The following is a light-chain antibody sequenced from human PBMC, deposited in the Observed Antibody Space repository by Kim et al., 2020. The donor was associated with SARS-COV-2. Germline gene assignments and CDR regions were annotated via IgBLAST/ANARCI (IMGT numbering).Light chain of an antibody. CDR1: QSVGTT. V-gene: IGKV3-15*01. Sequence: EIIMTQSPATLSVSPGERATLSCRASQSVGTTLVWYQQKAGQAPRLLIYAASAGATGVPARFSGSGSGTEFTLTISSPQPEDSAVYYCHQHNNWPYTLGQGTKLEIK. CDR2: AAS. J-gene: IGKJ2*01. CDR3: HQHNNWPYT.